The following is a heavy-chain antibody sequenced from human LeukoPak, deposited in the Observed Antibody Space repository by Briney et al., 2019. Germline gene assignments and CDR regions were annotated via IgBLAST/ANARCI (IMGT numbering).Heavy chain of an antibody. Sequence: GSLRLSCAAAGFTFSDYYMSWIRQAPGKGLEWVSYISSSGSTIHYADSVKGRFTISRDNAKNSLYLQMNSLRAEDTAVYYCARKGRRVWSFDFWGQGTLATVSS. CDR3: ARKGRRVWSFDF. D-gene: IGHD3-3*01. J-gene: IGHJ4*02. CDR1: GFTFSDYY. CDR2: ISSSGSTI. V-gene: IGHV3-11*01.